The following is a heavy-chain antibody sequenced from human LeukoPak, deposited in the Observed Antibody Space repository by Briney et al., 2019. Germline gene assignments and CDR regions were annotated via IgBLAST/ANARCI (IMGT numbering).Heavy chain of an antibody. V-gene: IGHV3-23*01. CDR3: AKLYYDILTGEY. CDR1: GFTYSSYA. J-gene: IGHJ4*02. Sequence: PGGSLRLSCAASGFTYSSYAMSLVRQAPGKGLEWVSAISGSGGSTYYADSVKGRFTISRDNSKNTLYLQMNSLRAEDTAVYYCAKLYYDILTGEYWGQGTLVTVSS. CDR2: ISGSGGST. D-gene: IGHD3-9*01.